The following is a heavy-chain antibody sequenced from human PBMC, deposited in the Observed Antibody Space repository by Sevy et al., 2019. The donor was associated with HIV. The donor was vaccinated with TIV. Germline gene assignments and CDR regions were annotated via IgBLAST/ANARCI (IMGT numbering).Heavy chain of an antibody. CDR1: GFTFSKYS. V-gene: IGHV3-23*01. D-gene: IGHD2-8*01. CDR3: AREGCTKPHDY. Sequence: GGSLRLSCAASGFTFSKYSMSWVRQPPGKGLEWVSTLSFGCGEINYADSVKGRFTISRDNSKSSVYLQMNNLRPEDTAVYYCAREGCTKPHDYWVQGTLVTASS. CDR2: LSFGCGEI. J-gene: IGHJ4*02.